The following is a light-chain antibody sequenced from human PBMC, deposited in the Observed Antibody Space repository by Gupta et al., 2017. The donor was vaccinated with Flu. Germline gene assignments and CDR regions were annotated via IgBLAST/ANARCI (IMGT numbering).Light chain of an antibody. Sequence: LVLTQSPATLSLSPRERATLSCRASQRVSSYLPWYQQKPGQAPRLLIYDASNRATSIPARCSGSGSGTDFTLTISSLEPEDFAVYYCQQRINWPPLTFGGGTKVEIK. CDR2: DAS. CDR3: QQRINWPPLT. J-gene: IGKJ4*01. CDR1: QRVSSY. V-gene: IGKV3-11*01.